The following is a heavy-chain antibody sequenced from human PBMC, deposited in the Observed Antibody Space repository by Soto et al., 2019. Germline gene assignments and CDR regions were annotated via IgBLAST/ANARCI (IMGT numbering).Heavy chain of an antibody. CDR2: ISGSGGST. J-gene: IGHJ4*02. CDR1: GFTFSSYA. V-gene: IGHV3-23*01. CDR3: AKDLVGYCSSTSCYDGLDY. D-gene: IGHD2-2*01. Sequence: EVQLLESGGGLVQPGGSLRLSCEASGFTFSSYAMGWVRRAPGKGLEGVSAISGSGGSTYYADSVKGRFTISRDNSKNTLYLQMNSLRAEDTAVYYCAKDLVGYCSSTSCYDGLDYWGQGTLVTVSS.